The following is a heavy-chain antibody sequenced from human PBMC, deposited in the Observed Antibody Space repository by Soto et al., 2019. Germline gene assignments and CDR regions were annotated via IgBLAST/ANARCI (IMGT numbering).Heavy chain of an antibody. CDR2: INPNSGGT. J-gene: IGHJ4*02. Sequence: ASVKVSCKASGYTFTGYYMHWVRQAPGQGLEWMGWINPNSGGTNYAQKFQGWVTITRDESTSTAYMELSSLRSEDTAVYYCASHIPPVGYKLLDSDYWGQGTLVTVSS. D-gene: IGHD2-2*01. CDR1: GYTFTGYY. CDR3: ASHIPPVGYKLLDSDY. V-gene: IGHV1-2*04.